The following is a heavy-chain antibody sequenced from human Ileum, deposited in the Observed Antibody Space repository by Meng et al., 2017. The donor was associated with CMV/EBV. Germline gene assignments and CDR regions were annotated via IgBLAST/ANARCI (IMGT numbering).Heavy chain of an antibody. CDR2: IFRGGST. V-gene: IGHV3-53*05. CDR1: TGSGNE. J-gene: IGHJ4*02. D-gene: IGHD2-8*01. Sequence: TGSGNEMTWVRQTPGKGLEWVAGIFRGGSTFYADSVKGRFTIARDNSKNTLYRQMNSLRAEDTAVYYCARDQGYCANGVCYGGDDYWGQGTLVTVSS. CDR3: ARDQGYCANGVCYGGDDY.